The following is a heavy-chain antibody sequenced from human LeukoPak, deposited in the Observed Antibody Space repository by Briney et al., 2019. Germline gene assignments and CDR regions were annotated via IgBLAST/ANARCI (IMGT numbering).Heavy chain of an antibody. CDR2: INPNSGGT. CDR1: GYTFTDYY. J-gene: IGHJ4*02. CDR3: ARGVHYYGSGSYHFDY. D-gene: IGHD3-10*01. Sequence: GASVKVSCKASGYTFTDYYMHWVRQAPGQGLEWMGWINPNSGGTNYAQKFQGRVTLTRDTSISTAYMELSRLRSDDTAVYYCARGVHYYGSGSYHFDYWGQGTLVTVSS. V-gene: IGHV1-2*02.